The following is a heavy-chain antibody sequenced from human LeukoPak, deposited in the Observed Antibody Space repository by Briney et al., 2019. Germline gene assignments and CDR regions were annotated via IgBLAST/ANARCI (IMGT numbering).Heavy chain of an antibody. J-gene: IGHJ1*01. Sequence: GRSLRLSCAASGFTFDDYAMHWVRQAPGKGLEWVPGISWNSGTIGYADSVKGRFTISRDNAKNSLYLQMNSLRAEDTAFYYCAKDSSYNYDSSGFSFHHWGQGTLVTVSS. D-gene: IGHD3-22*01. CDR3: AKDSSYNYDSSGFSFHH. V-gene: IGHV3-9*01. CDR2: ISWNSGTI. CDR1: GFTFDDYA.